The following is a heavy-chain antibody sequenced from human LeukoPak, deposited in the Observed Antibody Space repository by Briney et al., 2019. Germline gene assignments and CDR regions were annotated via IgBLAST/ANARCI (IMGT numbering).Heavy chain of an antibody. CDR2: ISAYNGNT. Sequence: ASVTVSCKASGYTFTSYGISWVRQAPGQGLEWMGWISAYNGNTNYAQKLQGRVTMTTDTSTSTAYMELRSLRSDDTAVYYCAREWGPYYDFWSGYPERNWFDPWGQGTLVTVSS. CDR3: AREWGPYYDFWSGYPERNWFDP. CDR1: GYTFTSYG. D-gene: IGHD3-3*01. V-gene: IGHV1-18*01. J-gene: IGHJ5*02.